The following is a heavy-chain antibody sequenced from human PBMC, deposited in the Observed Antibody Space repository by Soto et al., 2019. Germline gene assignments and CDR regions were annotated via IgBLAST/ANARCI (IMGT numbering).Heavy chain of an antibody. J-gene: IGHJ4*02. V-gene: IGHV4-59*01. Sequence: SETLSLTCTVSGGCLSRYYWSWIRQPPRKGLDWIGYIYYSGSTNYNPSLKSRVTISVDTSKNQFSLRLSSVTAADTALYYCARSYDYRNQFYFVYWYPETLLTVFS. CDR3: ARSYDYRNQFYFVY. CDR2: IYYSGST. CDR1: GGCLSRYY. D-gene: IGHD4-4*01.